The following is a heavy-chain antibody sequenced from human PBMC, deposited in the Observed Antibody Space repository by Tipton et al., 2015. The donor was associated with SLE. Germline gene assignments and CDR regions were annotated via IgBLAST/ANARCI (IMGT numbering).Heavy chain of an antibody. J-gene: IGHJ6*03. V-gene: IGHV4-39*01. Sequence: TLSLTCAVSGGSISSSNWWGWIRQPPGKGLEWIGSIYYSGSTHYNPSLKSRVTISVDTSKNQFSLKLSSVTAADTAVYYCARHRGSLPDGRDYYYYMDVWGKGTSVTISS. CDR2: IYYSGST. CDR1: GGSISSSNW. CDR3: ARHRGSLPDGRDYYYYMDV. D-gene: IGHD1-26*01.